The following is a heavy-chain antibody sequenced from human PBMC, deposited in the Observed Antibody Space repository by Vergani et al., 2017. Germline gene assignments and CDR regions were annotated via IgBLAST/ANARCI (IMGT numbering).Heavy chain of an antibody. Sequence: QVQLKESGPGLVGPSETLSLTCTVSGGPFSGGSHYWSWIRQSAGKGLEWIGRIYNTGGTNYDPSLKTRVTMSVDTSKNQFSLKLASVTAADTAIYYCASGKYYSDSTSHFRGRYFDVWGRGTLVTVPS. CDR2: IYNTGGT. D-gene: IGHD3-16*01. CDR1: GGPFSGGSHY. V-gene: IGHV4-61*02. J-gene: IGHJ2*01. CDR3: ASGKYYSDSTSHFRGRYFDV.